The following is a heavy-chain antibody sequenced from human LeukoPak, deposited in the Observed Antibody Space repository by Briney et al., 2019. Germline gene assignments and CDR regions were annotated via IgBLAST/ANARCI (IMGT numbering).Heavy chain of an antibody. Sequence: GGSLRLSCAASGFTFSSYSMNWVRPAPGEGLAWVSSISSSSSSIYYADSVKGRFTISRDNAKNSLYLQINSLKTEDTAVYYCASSLYWSSTTSSRLYMEVWGKGTTVTVSS. V-gene: IGHV3-21*01. CDR1: GFTFSSYS. CDR3: ASSLYWSSTTSSRLYMEV. CDR2: ISSSSSSI. J-gene: IGHJ6*03. D-gene: IGHD2-2*01.